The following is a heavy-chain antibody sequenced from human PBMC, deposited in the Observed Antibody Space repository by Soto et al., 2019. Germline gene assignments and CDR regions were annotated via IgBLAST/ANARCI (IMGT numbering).Heavy chain of an antibody. Sequence: QDQLVQSGVEVKKPGASVKVSCKASGYSFTNYGITWVRQAPGQGFEWMGWISAYNGNTNYAQKFQGRVTMTTDASTSTAYLELRNLRSDDTAVYYCARDRGVAPPVAGNTHYYYYMDVWGKGTTDTVSS. D-gene: IGHD6-19*01. CDR1: GYSFTNYG. V-gene: IGHV1-18*01. CDR2: ISAYNGNT. J-gene: IGHJ6*03. CDR3: ARDRGVAPPVAGNTHYYYYMDV.